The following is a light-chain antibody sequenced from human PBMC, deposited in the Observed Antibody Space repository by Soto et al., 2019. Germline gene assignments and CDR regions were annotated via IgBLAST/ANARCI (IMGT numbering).Light chain of an antibody. CDR3: QQFGSSPYT. CDR1: QSVSNTH. V-gene: IGKV3-20*01. CDR2: EAY. J-gene: IGKJ3*01. Sequence: ENVLTQSPGTLSLSPGERATLSCRASQSVSNTHLAWYQQKPGQSPRLLMYEAYRRATGIPDRFSGSGSGTDFTLTISRLEPEDFAVYYCQQFGSSPYTFGPGTKVDLK.